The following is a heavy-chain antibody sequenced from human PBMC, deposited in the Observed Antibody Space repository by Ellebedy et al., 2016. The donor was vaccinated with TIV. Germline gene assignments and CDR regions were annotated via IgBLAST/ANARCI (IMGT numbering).Heavy chain of an antibody. CDR3: ARDLRPRADDAFDI. D-gene: IGHD1-14*01. V-gene: IGHV3-21*01. Sequence: GGSLRLXXAASGFTFSSYTMNWVRQAPGKGLEWVSSISSSGSYIYYADSVKGRFTISRDNAKNSLYLQMNSLRAEDTAVYYCARDLRPRADDAFDIWGQGTMVTVSS. CDR1: GFTFSSYT. J-gene: IGHJ3*02. CDR2: ISSSGSYI.